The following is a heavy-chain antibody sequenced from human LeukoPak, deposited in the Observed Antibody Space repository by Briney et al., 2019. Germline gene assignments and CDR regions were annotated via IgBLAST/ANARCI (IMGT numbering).Heavy chain of an antibody. V-gene: IGHV1-18*01. CDR3: ARARYSSGPFDY. J-gene: IGHJ4*02. D-gene: IGHD6-19*01. Sequence: ASVKVSCKTSGYTFTSYGISWVRQAPGQGLEWMGWISAYNGNTNYAQKLQGRVTMTTDTSTSTAYMELRSLRSDDAAVYYCARARYSSGPFDYWGQGTLVTVSS. CDR2: ISAYNGNT. CDR1: GYTFTSYG.